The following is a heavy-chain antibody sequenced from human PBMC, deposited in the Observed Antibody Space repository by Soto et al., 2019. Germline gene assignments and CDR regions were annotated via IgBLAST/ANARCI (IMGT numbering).Heavy chain of an antibody. J-gene: IGHJ4*02. CDR1: GGSISSSSYY. Sequence: SETLSLTCTVSGGSISSSSYYWGWIRQPPGKGLEWIGSIYYSGSTYYNPSLKSRVTISVDTSKNQFSLKLSSVTAADTAVYYCARVRSSGWVQLWGQGTLVTVSS. CDR3: ARVRSSGWVQL. CDR2: IYYSGST. V-gene: IGHV4-39*01. D-gene: IGHD3-22*01.